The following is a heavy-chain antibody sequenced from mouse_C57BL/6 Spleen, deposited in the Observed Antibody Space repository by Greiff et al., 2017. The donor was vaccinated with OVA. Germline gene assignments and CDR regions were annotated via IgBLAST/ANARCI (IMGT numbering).Heavy chain of an antibody. CDR3: AREDYGSSYENFDY. CDR1: GYAFTNYL. D-gene: IGHD1-1*01. CDR2: INPGSGGT. J-gene: IGHJ2*01. V-gene: IGHV1-54*01. Sequence: VKLQQSGAELVRPGTSVKVSCKASGYAFTNYLIEWVKQRPGQGLEWIGVINPGSGGTNYNEKFKGKATLTADKSSSTAYMQLSSLTSEDSAVYFCAREDYGSSYENFDYWGQGTTLTVSS.